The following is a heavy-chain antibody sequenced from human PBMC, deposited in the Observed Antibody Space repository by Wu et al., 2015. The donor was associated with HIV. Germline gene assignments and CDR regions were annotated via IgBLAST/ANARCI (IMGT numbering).Heavy chain of an antibody. D-gene: IGHD3-10*01. Sequence: QVQLVQSGAEVKKPGASVKVSCKASGYSFTSYYMHWVRQAPGQGLEWMGIINPSGGSSTYAQKLQGRVTMTRDTSTSTVYMELSSLMSEDTAVYYCARALGSIRFGDFPADYWGQGTLVTVSS. CDR1: GYSFTSYY. CDR3: ARALGSIRFGDFPADY. CDR2: INPSGGSS. V-gene: IGHV1-46*04. J-gene: IGHJ4*02.